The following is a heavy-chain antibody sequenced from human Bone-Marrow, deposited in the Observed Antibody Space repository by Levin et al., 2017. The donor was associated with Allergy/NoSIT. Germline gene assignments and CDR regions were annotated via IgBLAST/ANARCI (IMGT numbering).Heavy chain of an antibody. D-gene: IGHD5-24*01. V-gene: IGHV3-15*01. J-gene: IGHJ4*02. CDR2: VKHKDDGETT. CDR1: GFIFGNAW. CDR3: TTGVEGFTHDGY. Sequence: PGGSLRLSCGASGFIFGNAWMNWVRQAPGKGLEWVGRVKHKDDGETTDYAAPVKGRFTISRDDSKNTLFLQMNSLQTEDTGVYYCTTGVEGFTHDGYWGQGTLVTVSS.